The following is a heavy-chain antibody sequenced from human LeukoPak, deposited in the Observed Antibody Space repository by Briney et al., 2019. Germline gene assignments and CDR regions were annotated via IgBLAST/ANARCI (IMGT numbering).Heavy chain of an antibody. CDR2: IYHSGST. J-gene: IGHJ4*02. D-gene: IGHD6-19*01. Sequence: PSETLSLTCTVSGYSISSGYYWGWIRQPPGKGLEWIGSIYHSGSTYYNPSLKSRVTISVDTSKNQFSLKLSSVPAADTAVYYCARAISTVAGGGTFDYWGQGTLVTASS. V-gene: IGHV4-38-2*02. CDR1: GYSISSGYY. CDR3: ARAISTVAGGGTFDY.